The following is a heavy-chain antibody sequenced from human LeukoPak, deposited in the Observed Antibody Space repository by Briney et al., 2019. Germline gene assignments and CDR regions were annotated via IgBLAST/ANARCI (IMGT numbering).Heavy chain of an antibody. CDR2: ISPAGGTT. CDR3: TKVRSGSSKWALRVFDY. D-gene: IGHD3-10*01. Sequence: GGSLRLSCAVSGFTFSSEAMGWVRQLRGGGLEWVSTISPAGGTTYYAESMKGRFTISRDNPKSTLYLEMNSLRVEDTAVYYCTKVRSGSSKWALRVFDYWGQGALVTVSS. CDR1: GFTFSSEA. J-gene: IGHJ4*02. V-gene: IGHV3-23*01.